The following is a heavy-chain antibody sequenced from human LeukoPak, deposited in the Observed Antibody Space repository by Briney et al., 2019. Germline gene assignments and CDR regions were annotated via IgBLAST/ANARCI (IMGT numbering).Heavy chain of an antibody. CDR2: ISSSSSTI. CDR1: GFTFSSYS. CDR3: AREDKEGY. J-gene: IGHJ4*02. V-gene: IGHV3-48*04. Sequence: GGSLRLSCAASGFTFSSYSMNWVRQAPGKGLEWVSYISSSSSTIYYADSVKGRFTISRDNAKNSLYLQMNSLRAEDTAVYYCAREDKEGYWGQGTLVTVSS.